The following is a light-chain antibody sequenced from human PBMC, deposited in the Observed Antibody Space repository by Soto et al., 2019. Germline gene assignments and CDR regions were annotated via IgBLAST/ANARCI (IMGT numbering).Light chain of an antibody. V-gene: IGKV3D-11*02. CDR2: DAS. J-gene: IGKJ5*01. Sequence: EIVLTQSPATLSLSPGERATLSCRASQSVSSNLAWYQQKPGQAPRLLIYDASNRATGIPARFSGSGSGTDFTFSISRLEPEDFAVYYCQQRINWQITFGQGTRLEIK. CDR1: QSVSSN. CDR3: QQRINWQIT.